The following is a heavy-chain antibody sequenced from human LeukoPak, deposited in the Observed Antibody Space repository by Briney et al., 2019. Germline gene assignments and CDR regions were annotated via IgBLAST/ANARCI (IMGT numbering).Heavy chain of an antibody. CDR2: IYSGGST. Sequence: GGSLRLSCAASGFTVSGDYMSWVRQAPGKGLEWVSVIYSGGSTYYADSVKGRFTISRDKSKNTVYLQMNSLRFKDTAMYYCARNWFDPWGQGTLVTVSS. CDR3: ARNWFDP. V-gene: IGHV3-53*05. CDR1: GFTVSGDY. J-gene: IGHJ5*02.